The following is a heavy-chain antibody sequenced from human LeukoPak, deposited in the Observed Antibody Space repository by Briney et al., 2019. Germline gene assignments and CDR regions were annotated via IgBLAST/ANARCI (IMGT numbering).Heavy chain of an antibody. CDR2: ISYDGSNK. Sequence: GGSLRLSCAASGFTFSSYGMHWVRQAPGKGLEWVAVISYDGSNKYYADSVKGRFTISRDNSKNTLYLQMNSLRAEDTAVYYCAKGDSSGVTFDYRGQGTLVTVSS. CDR3: AKGDSSGVTFDY. CDR1: GFTFSSYG. V-gene: IGHV3-30*18. D-gene: IGHD3-22*01. J-gene: IGHJ4*02.